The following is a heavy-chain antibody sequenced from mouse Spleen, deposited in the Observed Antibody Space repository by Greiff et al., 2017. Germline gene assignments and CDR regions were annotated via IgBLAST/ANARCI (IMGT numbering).Heavy chain of an antibody. CDR2: IYPRSGNT. CDR1: GYTFTSYG. J-gene: IGHJ3*01. V-gene: IGHV1-81*01. D-gene: IGHD1-1*01. Sequence: VQLQQSGAELARPGASVKLSCKASGYTFTSYGISWVKQRTGQGLEWIGEIYPRSGNTYYNEKFKGKATLTADKSSSTAYMELRSLTSEDSAVYFCAPILRAGAYWGQGTLVTVSA. CDR3: APILRAGAY.